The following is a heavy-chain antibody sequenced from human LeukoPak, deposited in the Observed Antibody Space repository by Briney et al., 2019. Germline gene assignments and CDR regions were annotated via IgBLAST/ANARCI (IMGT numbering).Heavy chain of an antibody. CDR1: GFTFSSYA. Sequence: GGSLRLSCAASGFTFSSYAMSWVRQAPGKGLEWVSAISGSGGSTYYADSVKGRFTISRDNSQNTVFLHMNSLRADDTALYYCSKDPNGDYVGAFDMWGPGTMVTVSS. CDR2: ISGSGGST. CDR3: SKDPNGDYVGAFDM. J-gene: IGHJ3*02. D-gene: IGHD4-17*01. V-gene: IGHV3-23*01.